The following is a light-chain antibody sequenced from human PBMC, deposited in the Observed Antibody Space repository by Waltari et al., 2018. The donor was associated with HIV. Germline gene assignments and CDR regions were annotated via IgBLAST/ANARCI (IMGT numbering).Light chain of an antibody. Sequence: IQLTQSLSTVSASVGDKIIITCRASQSISNWLAWFQQKPGKAPKLLIYKASNLESGVPSRFSGSGSGTEFTLTINSLQPDDFATYFCQQYSSDPLTFGRGTRVEVK. V-gene: IGKV1-5*03. CDR1: QSISNW. J-gene: IGKJ4*01. CDR3: QQYSSDPLT. CDR2: KAS.